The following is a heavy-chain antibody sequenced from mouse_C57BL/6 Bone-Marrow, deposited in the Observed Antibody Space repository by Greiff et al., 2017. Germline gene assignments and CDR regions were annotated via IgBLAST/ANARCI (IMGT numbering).Heavy chain of an antibody. J-gene: IGHJ4*01. CDR3: ARTSVVGDAMDY. D-gene: IGHD3-1*01. V-gene: IGHV5-17*01. Sequence: EVKLMASGGGLVKPGGSLKLSCAASGFTFSDYGMHWVRQAPEKGLEWVAYISSGSSTIYYADTGKGRFTISRENARNTLFLQMSRLRSEDTAMYYCARTSVVGDAMDYWGQGTSVTVSS. CDR2: ISSGSSTI. CDR1: GFTFSDYG.